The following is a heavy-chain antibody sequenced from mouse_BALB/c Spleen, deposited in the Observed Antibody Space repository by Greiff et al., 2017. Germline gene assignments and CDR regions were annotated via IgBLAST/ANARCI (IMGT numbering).Heavy chain of an antibody. D-gene: IGHD4-1*01. CDR1: GFTFSSYT. CDR2: ISNGGGST. V-gene: IGHV5-12-2*01. Sequence: EVQRVESGGGLVQPGGSLKLSCAASGFTFSSYTMSWVRQTPGKRLEWVAYISNGGGSTYYPDTVKGRFTISRDNAKNTLYLQMSSLKSEDTAMYYCARLGRGWFAYWGQGTLVTVSA. CDR3: ARLGRGWFAY. J-gene: IGHJ3*01.